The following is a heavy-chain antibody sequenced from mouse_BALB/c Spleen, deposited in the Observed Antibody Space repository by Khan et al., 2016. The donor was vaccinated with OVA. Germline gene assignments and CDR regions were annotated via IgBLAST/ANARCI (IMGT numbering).Heavy chain of an antibody. CDR1: GFSLTGYG. J-gene: IGHJ4*01. V-gene: IGHV2-6-7*01. CDR2: IWGDGST. D-gene: IGHD2-4*01. Sequence: VQLVESGPGLVAPSQSLSITCTVSGFSLTGYGVNWVRQPPGKGLEWLGMIWGDGSTDYNSALKSRLSISKENSKSQVFLKMNSLHTDDTARYYCAREIYYDYAYYYAMDYWGQGTSVTVSS. CDR3: AREIYYDYAYYYAMDY.